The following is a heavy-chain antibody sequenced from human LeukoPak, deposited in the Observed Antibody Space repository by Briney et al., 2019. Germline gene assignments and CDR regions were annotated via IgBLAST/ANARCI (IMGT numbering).Heavy chain of an antibody. Sequence: ASVKVSCKASGYTFSTYGITWVRQAPGQRLEWMGWINAGNGNTKYSQKFQGRVTITRDTSASTAYMELSSLRSEDTAVYYCARDGGDGYNMMILGYFDYWGQGTLVTVSS. CDR1: GYTFSTYG. CDR3: ARDGGDGYNMMILGYFDY. V-gene: IGHV1-3*01. CDR2: INAGNGNT. J-gene: IGHJ4*02. D-gene: IGHD5-24*01.